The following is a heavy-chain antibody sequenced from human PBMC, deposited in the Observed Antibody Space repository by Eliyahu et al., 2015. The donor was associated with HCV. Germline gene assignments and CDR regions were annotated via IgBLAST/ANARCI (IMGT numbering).Heavy chain of an antibody. J-gene: IGHJ4*02. Sequence: QVQLQQWGAGLLKPSETLSLTCAVYGGSFSGYYWSWXRQPPGKGLEWIGEINHSGSTNYNPSLKSRVTISVDTSKNQFSLKLSSVTAADTAVYYCARAGELPFDYWGQGTLVTVSS. CDR2: INHSGST. V-gene: IGHV4-34*01. D-gene: IGHD1-26*01. CDR3: ARAGELPFDY. CDR1: GGSFSGYY.